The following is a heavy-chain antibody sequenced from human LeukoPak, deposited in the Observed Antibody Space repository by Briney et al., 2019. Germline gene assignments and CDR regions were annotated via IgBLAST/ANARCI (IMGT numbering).Heavy chain of an antibody. CDR1: GDSVSGISFY. CDR2: IQYSGST. CDR3: ARDYYGSGSYRGFDP. Sequence: SETLSLTCTVSGDSVSGISFYWSWIRQPPGKGLQYIGYIQYSGSTNYNPSLKSRVTISVDTSKNQFSLKLSSVTAADTAVYYCARDYYGSGSYRGFDPWGQGTLVTVSS. J-gene: IGHJ5*02. D-gene: IGHD3-10*01. V-gene: IGHV4-61*01.